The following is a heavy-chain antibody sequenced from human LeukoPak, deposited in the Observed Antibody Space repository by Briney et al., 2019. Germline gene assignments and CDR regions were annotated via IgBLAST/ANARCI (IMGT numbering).Heavy chain of an antibody. CDR3: AGGSYGRAIFDY. Sequence: PGGSLRLSCAASGFTFSSYEMNWVRQAPGQGLERDSYISGSLGAIYYADTVKGRFTISKDNAKNSLYLQMNSVRAEDTAVYYCAGGSYGRAIFDYWGQGTLVTVSS. J-gene: IGHJ4*02. V-gene: IGHV3-48*03. D-gene: IGHD4-17*01. CDR1: GFTFSSYE. CDR2: ISGSLGAI.